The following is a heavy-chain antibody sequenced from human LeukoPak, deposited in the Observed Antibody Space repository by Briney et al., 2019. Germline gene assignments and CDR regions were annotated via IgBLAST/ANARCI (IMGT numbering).Heavy chain of an antibody. J-gene: IGHJ6*02. V-gene: IGHV3-23*01. D-gene: IGHD3-3*01. CDR3: ARDLNYDFWSGYYDYYGMDV. CDR2: ISGSGVST. Sequence: GGSLRLSCAASGFTFSSYWMSWVRQAPGKGLEWVSVISGSGVSTYYADSVKGRFTISRDNSKNTLYLQMNSLRAEDTAVYYCARDLNYDFWSGYYDYYGMDVWGQGTTVTVSS. CDR1: GFTFSSYW.